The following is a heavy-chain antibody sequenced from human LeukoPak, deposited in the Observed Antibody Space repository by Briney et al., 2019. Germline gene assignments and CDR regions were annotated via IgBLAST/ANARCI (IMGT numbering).Heavy chain of an antibody. V-gene: IGHV3-21*04. CDR2: ISSSSSYI. D-gene: IGHD1-20*01. CDR1: GFTFSSYS. Sequence: GGSLRLSCAASGFTFSSYSMNWVRQAPGKGLEWVSSISSSSSYIYYADSVKGRFTITRDNAHNFMSLQMNSLRPEDTAVYYCARDTNNGLDVWGRGTTVTVSS. CDR3: ARDTNNGLDV. J-gene: IGHJ6*02.